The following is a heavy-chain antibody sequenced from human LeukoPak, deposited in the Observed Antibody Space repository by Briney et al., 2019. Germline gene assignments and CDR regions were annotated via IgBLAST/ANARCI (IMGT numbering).Heavy chain of an antibody. V-gene: IGHV4-61*08. Sequence: SETLSLTCTVSGGSISSGGYYWSWIRQHPGKGLEWIGYIYYSGSTNYNPSLKSRVTISVDTSKNQFSLKLSSVTAADTAVYYCARGPYDFWSGYYTLPFDPWGQGTLVTVSS. D-gene: IGHD3-3*01. CDR2: IYYSGST. CDR1: GGSISSGGYY. CDR3: ARGPYDFWSGYYTLPFDP. J-gene: IGHJ5*02.